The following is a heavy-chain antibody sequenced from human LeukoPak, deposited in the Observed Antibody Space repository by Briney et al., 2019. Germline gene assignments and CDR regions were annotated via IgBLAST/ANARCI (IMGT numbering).Heavy chain of an antibody. J-gene: IGHJ2*01. V-gene: IGHV3-23*01. CDR1: GFPFSSYA. D-gene: IGHD3-22*01. CDR3: ANIRFYYDSSFDYWYFDL. Sequence: GGSLRLSCAASGFPFSSYAMGWVRQAPREGLEWVSAITASSGGTYYADSVKGRFTISRDNSKNTLYLQINSLRAEDAAIYYCANIRFYYDSSFDYWYFDLWGRGTLVTVSS. CDR2: ITASSGGT.